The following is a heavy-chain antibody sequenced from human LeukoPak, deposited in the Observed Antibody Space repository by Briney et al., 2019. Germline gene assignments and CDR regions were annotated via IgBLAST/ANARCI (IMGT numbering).Heavy chain of an antibody. J-gene: IGHJ6*02. V-gene: IGHV1-69*13. CDR1: GYTFTSYG. CDR2: IIPIFGTA. D-gene: IGHD5-12*01. Sequence: ASVKVSCKASGYTFTSYGISWVRQAPGQGLEWMGGIIPIFGTANYAQKFQGRVAITADESTSTAYMELSSLRSEDTAVYYCARGGGYSGYDYILEAYYYGMDVWGQGTTVTVSS. CDR3: ARGGGYSGYDYILEAYYYGMDV.